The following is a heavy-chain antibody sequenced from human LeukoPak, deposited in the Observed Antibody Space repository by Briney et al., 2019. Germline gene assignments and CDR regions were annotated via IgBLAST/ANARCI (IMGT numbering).Heavy chain of an antibody. CDR2: ISTSSSYI. D-gene: IGHD2-15*01. J-gene: IGHJ5*02. V-gene: IGHV3-21*01. CDR1: GFTFSSYS. Sequence: GGSLRLSCTASGFTFSSYSMNWVRQAPGKGLEWVSSISTSSSYIYYADSVKGRFTISRDNARSSLYLQMNTLRAEDTAVYSCARGADGVSSNSRGWFDPWGQGTLVTVSS. CDR3: ARGADGVSSNSRGWFDP.